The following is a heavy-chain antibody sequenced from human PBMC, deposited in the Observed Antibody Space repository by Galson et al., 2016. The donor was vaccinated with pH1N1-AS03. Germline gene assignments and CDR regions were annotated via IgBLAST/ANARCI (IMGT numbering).Heavy chain of an antibody. CDR3: ARSPGYCSAGSCSDQGYFDY. J-gene: IGHJ4*02. V-gene: IGHV3-9*01. CDR1: GFTFDDSA. D-gene: IGHD2-15*01. CDR2: IDWNSGTI. Sequence: SLRLSCAGSGFTFDDSAMHWVRQAPGKGLEWVSGIDWNSGTIDYTDSVKGRFTISRDNAKNSLYLQMNSLRAEDTALYYCARSPGYCSAGSCSDQGYFDYWGQGTLVTVSS.